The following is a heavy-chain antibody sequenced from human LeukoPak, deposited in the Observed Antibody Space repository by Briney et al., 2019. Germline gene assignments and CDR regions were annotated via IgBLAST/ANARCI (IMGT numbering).Heavy chain of an antibody. Sequence: PGGSLRLSCAASGFSFNDYSMHWVRQGPGKGLEWVSGISWNGGIIGYADSVKGRFTISRDNAKNSLYLQMNNLRGGDTALYYCAKDSGSVYNNGMDVWGQGTTVTVSS. CDR1: GFSFNDYS. J-gene: IGHJ6*02. D-gene: IGHD5-24*01. CDR3: AKDSGSVYNNGMDV. V-gene: IGHV3-9*01. CDR2: ISWNGGII.